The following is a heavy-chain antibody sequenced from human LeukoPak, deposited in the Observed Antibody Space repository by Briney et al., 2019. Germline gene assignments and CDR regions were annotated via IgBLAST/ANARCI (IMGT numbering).Heavy chain of an antibody. V-gene: IGHV4-38-2*02. CDR3: ATKATYDYDSSGSATLEGFDY. CDR1: GYSISSGYY. J-gene: IGHJ4*02. D-gene: IGHD3-22*01. Sequence: ASETLSLTCTVSGYSISSGYYWGWIRQPPGKGLEWIGSIYHSGSTYYNPSLKSRVTITVDTSKNKFSLKLSSVTAADTAVYYCATKATYDYDSSGSATLEGFDYWGQGTLVTVSS. CDR2: IYHSGST.